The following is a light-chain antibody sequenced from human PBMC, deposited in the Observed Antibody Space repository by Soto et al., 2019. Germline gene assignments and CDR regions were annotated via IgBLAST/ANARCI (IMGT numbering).Light chain of an antibody. Sequence: TQSPGTLSLSPGERASLSCRASQDVSSRDLAWYQQKPGKAPKLLVYAASTLQYGVPSRFSGSGSGTDFTLTISCLQSEDFATYFCQQYYTYPQTFGQGTKLEIK. CDR2: AAS. V-gene: IGKV1-8*01. CDR3: QQYYTYPQT. J-gene: IGKJ2*01. CDR1: QDVSSRD.